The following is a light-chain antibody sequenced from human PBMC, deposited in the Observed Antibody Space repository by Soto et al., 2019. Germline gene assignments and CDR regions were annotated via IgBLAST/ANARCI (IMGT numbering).Light chain of an antibody. J-gene: IGKJ1*01. V-gene: IGKV3-20*01. CDR1: QSVSSGF. Sequence: LTQSLRDLPFSPGEKATLSCRASQSVSSGFLAWYQQKPGQAPRLLNYGASCRATGLPDWFSGSASGEFFTLTISRLAPDDVAVYYRQQYSSSPQTVGQGTKV. CDR2: GAS. CDR3: QQYSSSPQT.